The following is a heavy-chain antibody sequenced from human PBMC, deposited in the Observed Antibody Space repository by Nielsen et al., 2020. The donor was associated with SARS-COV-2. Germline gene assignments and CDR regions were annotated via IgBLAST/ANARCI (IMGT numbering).Heavy chain of an antibody. D-gene: IGHD3-9*01. J-gene: IGHJ4*02. V-gene: IGHV5-51*01. CDR3: ARLSHDYDILTGYYDY. Sequence: GESLKISCKGSGYSFTSHWINWVRQMPGKGLEWMGRIDPGDSDTRYSPSFQGQVTISADKSISTAYLQWSSLKASDTAMYYCARLSHDYDILTGYYDYWGQGTLVTVSS. CDR2: IDPGDSDT. CDR1: GYSFTSHW.